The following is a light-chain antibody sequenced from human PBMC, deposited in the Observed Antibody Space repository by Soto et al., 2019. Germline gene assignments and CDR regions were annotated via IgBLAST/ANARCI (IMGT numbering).Light chain of an antibody. CDR3: QQRSDWPST. CDR1: QSVSRY. Sequence: EIVLTQSPATLSLSPGERATLSCRASQSVSRYLAWYQQKPGQAPRILIYDASNRATGIPARFSGSGSGTDFTLTIISLEPEDFAVYYCQQRSDWPSTFGGGTKVQIK. J-gene: IGKJ4*01. V-gene: IGKV3-11*01. CDR2: DAS.